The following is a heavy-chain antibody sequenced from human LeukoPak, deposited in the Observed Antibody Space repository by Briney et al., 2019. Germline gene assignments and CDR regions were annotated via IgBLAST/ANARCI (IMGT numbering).Heavy chain of an antibody. CDR1: GFTFSSYG. CDR2: ISYDGSNK. CDR3: AKPQYTGNYWPFVY. V-gene: IGHV3-30*18. D-gene: IGHD1-26*01. J-gene: IGHJ4*02. Sequence: GGSLRLSCAASGFTFSSYGMHWVRQAPGKGLEWVAAISYDGSNKYFADSVKGQFTISRDNSKSTLYLQMNSLRVEDTAVYYCAKPQYTGNYWPFVYWGQGTLVTVSS.